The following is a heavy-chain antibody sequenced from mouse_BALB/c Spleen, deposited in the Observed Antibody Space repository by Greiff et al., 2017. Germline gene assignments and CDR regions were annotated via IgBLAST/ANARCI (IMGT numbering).Heavy chain of an antibody. J-gene: IGHJ2*01. CDR2: ISYSGST. CDR1: GFSITSYYA. Sequence: EVKLVESGPGLVKPSQSLSLTCTVTGFSITSYYAWYCIRPSPGNQLGWMGYISYSGSTSYNPSLKSRISITRDTSKNQFFLQLNSVTTEDTATYYCARLDYCSSSFDYWGQGTTLTVSS. CDR3: ARLDYCSSSFDY. V-gene: IGHV3-2*02. D-gene: IGHD1-1*01.